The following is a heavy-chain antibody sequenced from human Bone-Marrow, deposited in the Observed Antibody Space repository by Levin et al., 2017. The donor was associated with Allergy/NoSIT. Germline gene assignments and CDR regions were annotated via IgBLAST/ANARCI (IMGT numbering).Heavy chain of an antibody. CDR1: GFSFSNYA. D-gene: IGHD2-15*01. CDR3: AKAEVAFDL. CDR2: ISYDGFKK. Sequence: GGSLRLSCEASGFSFSNYAMYWLRQAPGKGPQWVALISYDGFKKKFAESVRGRFTISRDTSKNTLYLDMNSLRGEDTAIYYCAKAEVAFDLWGQGTLVTVSS. J-gene: IGHJ4*02. V-gene: IGHV3-30*18.